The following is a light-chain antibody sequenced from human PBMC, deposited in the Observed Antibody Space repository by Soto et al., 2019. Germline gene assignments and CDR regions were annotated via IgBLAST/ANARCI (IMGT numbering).Light chain of an antibody. J-gene: IGLJ3*02. CDR3: GTWDSSLSAGV. Sequence: QSVLTQPPSVSAAPGQKVTISCSGSNSNIGNNYVSWYQQLPGTAPKLLIYENNKRPSGIPDRFSGSKSGTSATLGITGLQTGDEADYYCGTWDSSLSAGVFGGGTKLTVL. CDR2: ENN. CDR1: NSNIGNNY. V-gene: IGLV1-51*02.